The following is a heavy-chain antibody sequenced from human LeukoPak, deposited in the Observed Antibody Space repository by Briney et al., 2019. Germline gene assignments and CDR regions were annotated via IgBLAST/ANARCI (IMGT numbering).Heavy chain of an antibody. Sequence: SETLSLTCTVSGISINTYYWSWMRQPPGKGLEWIGYVHHTGSADYNPSLRSRVTISLDTSKNQFSLKLTSATAADTAVYYCARDSWDYIAMDVWGPGTTVIVSS. CDR2: VHHTGSA. J-gene: IGHJ6*02. D-gene: IGHD4/OR15-4a*01. V-gene: IGHV4-59*01. CDR1: GISINTYY. CDR3: ARDSWDYIAMDV.